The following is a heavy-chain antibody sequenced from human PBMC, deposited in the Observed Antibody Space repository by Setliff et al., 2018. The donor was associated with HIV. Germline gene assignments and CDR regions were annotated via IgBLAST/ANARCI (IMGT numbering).Heavy chain of an antibody. CDR2: MYYSGST. J-gene: IGHJ5*02. CDR3: ARVITMVWTTFDP. CDR1: GGSISSSSYY. V-gene: IGHV4-39*07. D-gene: IGHD3-10*01. Sequence: SETLSLTCTVSGGSISSSSYYWGWIRQPPGKGLEWIGSMYYSGSTYYNPSLKSRVTISVDMSKNQFSLELRSVTAADTAVYYCARVITMVWTTFDPWGQGTLVTVSS.